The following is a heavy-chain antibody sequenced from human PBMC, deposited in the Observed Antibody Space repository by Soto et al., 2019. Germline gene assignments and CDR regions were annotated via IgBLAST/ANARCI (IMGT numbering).Heavy chain of an antibody. V-gene: IGHV3-23*01. D-gene: IGHD3-9*01. CDR3: AKPYYEILTGYSPFDS. J-gene: IGHJ4*02. CDR2: ISGSGGST. CDR1: GFTFSNYA. Sequence: EVHLLEAGGGLAQPGGSLRLSCTASGFTFSNYAMSWVRQAPGRGLEWVSAISGSGGSTYYSDSVKGRFTISRDNSKNTLSLQVNSLNAEDTALYYCAKPYYEILTGYSPFDSWGQGTLVTVSS.